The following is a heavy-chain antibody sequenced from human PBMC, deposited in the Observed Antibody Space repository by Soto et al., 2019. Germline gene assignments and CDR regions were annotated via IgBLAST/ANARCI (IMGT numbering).Heavy chain of an antibody. D-gene: IGHD5-18*01. J-gene: IGHJ4*02. V-gene: IGHV3-23*01. Sequence: EVQLLESGGGLVQPGGSLRLSCAASGFTYSSYAMSWVRQAPGRGLEWVSSITGSGSSTYYADSVKGRFTISRDYSKNTLYLQMNSLSGEDTAVYYCAKDLYTYGSSPFDYWGQGTLVTVSS. CDR3: AKDLYTYGSSPFDY. CDR2: ITGSGSST. CDR1: GFTYSSYA.